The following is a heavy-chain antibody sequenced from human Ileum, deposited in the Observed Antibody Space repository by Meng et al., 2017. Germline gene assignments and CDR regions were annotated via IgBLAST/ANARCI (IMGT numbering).Heavy chain of an antibody. CDR3: VRSNIFGWNPRDH. J-gene: IGHJ4*02. CDR2: INPKSGAT. V-gene: IGHV1-2*06. D-gene: IGHD3-3*02. CDR1: GYTFTDYF. Sequence: QVQLVPSGAEAKKPGASLKVSCKASGYTFTDYFVHWVRQAPGQGLEWMGRINPKSGATAYAQKFQGRVTVTSDTSISTAYLDLISLTSDDTALYYCVRSNIFGWNPRDHWGQGTLVTVSS.